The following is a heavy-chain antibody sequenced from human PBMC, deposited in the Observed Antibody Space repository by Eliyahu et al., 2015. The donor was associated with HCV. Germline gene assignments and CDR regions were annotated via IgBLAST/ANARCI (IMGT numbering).Heavy chain of an antibody. Sequence: EVQLVESGGGLVQPGGSLXLSXXASGFTFSSHGMHWVRQXPGKGLVWVXRINSDVSSTSYADSVKGRFTISRDNAKNTLYLQMNSLRAEDTAVYYCASEDTMSYYGMDVWGQLNHGHRLL. D-gene: IGHD5-18*01. CDR1: GFTFSSHG. CDR3: ASEDTMSYYGMDV. CDR2: INSDVSST. V-gene: IGHV3-74*01. J-gene: IGHJ6*02.